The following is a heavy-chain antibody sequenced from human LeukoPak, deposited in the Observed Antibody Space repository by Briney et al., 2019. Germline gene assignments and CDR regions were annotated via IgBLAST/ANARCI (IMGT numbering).Heavy chain of an antibody. V-gene: IGHV3-9*01. CDR2: ISWNSGSI. CDR3: AKAQSAAAGPIFDY. J-gene: IGHJ4*02. D-gene: IGHD6-13*01. CDR1: GFTFDDYA. Sequence: GGSLRLSCAASGFTFDDYAMHWVRQAPGKGLEWVSGISWNSGSIGYADSVKGRFTISRDNAKNSLYLQMNSLRAEDTALYYCAKAQSAAAGPIFDYWGQGTLVTVSS.